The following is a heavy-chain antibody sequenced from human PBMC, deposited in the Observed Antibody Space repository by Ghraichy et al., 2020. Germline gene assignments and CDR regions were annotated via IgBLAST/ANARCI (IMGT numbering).Heavy chain of an antibody. CDR3: AKDGSGWYPKYYLDY. D-gene: IGHD6-19*01. CDR2: ISGSGGTI. J-gene: IGHJ4*02. V-gene: IGHV3-23*01. Sequence: GGSLRLSCAASGFTFSSYAMNWVRQAPGKGLEWVSAISGSGGTIYYADSVKGRFTISRDNSKNTLYLQMDSLRDEDTAVYYCAKDGSGWYPKYYLDYWGQGILVTVTS. CDR1: GFTFSSYA.